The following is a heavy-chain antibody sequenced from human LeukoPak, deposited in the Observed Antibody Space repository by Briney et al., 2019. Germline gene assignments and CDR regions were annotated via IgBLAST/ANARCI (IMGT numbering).Heavy chain of an antibody. J-gene: IGHJ4*02. CDR3: AQGYSSGWYPY. CDR1: GFSVSSYG. CDR2: ISVNGETT. V-gene: IGHV3-23*01. Sequence: GGSLRLSCAVSGFSVSSYGMIWVRQAPGKGLEWISAISVNGETTYYANSVKGRFIISRDNSENTLYLQMNSLRAEDTAVYYCAQGYSSGWYPYWGQGSLVSVSS. D-gene: IGHD6-19*01.